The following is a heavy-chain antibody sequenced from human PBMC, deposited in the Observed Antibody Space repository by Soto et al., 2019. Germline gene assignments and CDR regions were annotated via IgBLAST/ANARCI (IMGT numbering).Heavy chain of an antibody. CDR2: ISSSSSTI. CDR1: GFTFSSYS. J-gene: IGHJ6*03. CDR3: ARAKQSYGDCEVDYYYYYMDV. D-gene: IGHD4-17*01. V-gene: IGHV3-48*01. Sequence: PGGSLRLSCAASGFTFSSYSMNWVRQAPGKGLEWVSYISSSSSTIYYADSVKGRFTISRDNAKNSLYLQMNSLRAEDTAVYYCARAKQSYGDCEVDYYYYYMDVWGKGTTVSVSS.